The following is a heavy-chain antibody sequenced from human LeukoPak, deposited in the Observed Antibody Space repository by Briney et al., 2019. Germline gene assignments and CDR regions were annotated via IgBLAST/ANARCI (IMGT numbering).Heavy chain of an antibody. CDR2: IYYSGST. CDR3: ARHGSGWLNYFDY. D-gene: IGHD6-19*01. J-gene: IGHJ4*02. V-gene: IGHV4-39*01. Sequence: SETLSLTCTVSGGSISSSSYYWGWIRQPPGKGLEWIGSIYYSGSTYYNPSLKSRVTISVDTSKNQFSLKLSSVTAAGTAVYYCARHGSGWLNYFDYWGQGTLVTVSS. CDR1: GGSISSSSYY.